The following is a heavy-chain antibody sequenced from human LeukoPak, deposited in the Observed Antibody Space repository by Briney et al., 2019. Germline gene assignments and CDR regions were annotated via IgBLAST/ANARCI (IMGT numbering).Heavy chain of an antibody. J-gene: IGHJ3*02. V-gene: IGHV4-59*01. Sequence: SETLSLTCTVSGGSISSYYWSWIRQPPGKGLEWIGYIYYSGSTNYNPSLKSRVTISVDTSKNQFSPKLSSVTAADTAVYYCARDGYNDAFDIWGQGTMVTVSS. CDR3: ARDGYNDAFDI. D-gene: IGHD5-24*01. CDR1: GGSISSYY. CDR2: IYYSGST.